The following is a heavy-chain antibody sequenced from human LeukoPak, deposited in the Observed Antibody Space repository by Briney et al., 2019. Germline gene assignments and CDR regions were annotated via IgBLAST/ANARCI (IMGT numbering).Heavy chain of an antibody. V-gene: IGHV1-2*02. CDR2: INPNSGGT. J-gene: IGHJ4*02. CDR3: ARDLRYPSSY. D-gene: IGHD1-1*01. Sequence: GASVKVSCKSSGYTFTGYFVHWVRQAPGQGLEWMGWINPNSGGTNYAQKFQGRVTMTRDTSISTAYMELSRLRSDDAAVYYCARDLRYPSSYWGQGTLVTVSS. CDR1: GYTFTGYF.